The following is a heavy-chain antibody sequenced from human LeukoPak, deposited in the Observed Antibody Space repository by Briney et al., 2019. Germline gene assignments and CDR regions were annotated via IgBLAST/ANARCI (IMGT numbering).Heavy chain of an antibody. CDR2: IYYSGST. Sequence: SETLSLTCTVSGDSISSYYWGWIRQPPGKGLEWIANIYYSGSTNYNPSLKSRVTISIDTSKNQFSLKLSSVTAADTAVYYCASFDDRLPRDYWGQGTLVTVSS. V-gene: IGHV4-59*08. D-gene: IGHD3-9*01. CDR1: GDSISSYY. CDR3: ASFDDRLPRDY. J-gene: IGHJ4*02.